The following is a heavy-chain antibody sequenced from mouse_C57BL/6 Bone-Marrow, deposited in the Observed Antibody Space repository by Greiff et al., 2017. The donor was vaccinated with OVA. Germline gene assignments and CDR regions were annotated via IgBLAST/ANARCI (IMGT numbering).Heavy chain of an antibody. CDR1: GYTFTSYW. J-gene: IGHJ3*01. CDR2: INPSSGYT. V-gene: IGHV1-7*01. CDR3: ARERAYYGNYPAWFAY. D-gene: IGHD2-10*01. Sequence: QVQLQQSGAELAKPGASVKLSCKASGYTFTSYWMHWVKQRPGQGLEWIGYINPSSGYTKYNQKFKDKATLTADKSSSTAYMQLSSLTYEDSAVDYWARERAYYGNYPAWFAYWGQGTLVTVSA.